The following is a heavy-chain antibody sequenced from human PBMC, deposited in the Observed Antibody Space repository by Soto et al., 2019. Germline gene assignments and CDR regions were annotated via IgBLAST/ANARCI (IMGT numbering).Heavy chain of an antibody. CDR2: IYYSGST. Sequence: PSETLSLTCTVSGGSISSSSYYWGWIRQPPGKGLEWIGSIYYSGSTYYNPSLKSRVTISVDTSKNQFSLKLSSVTAADTAVYYCARRSTVNTSDYWGQGTLVTVSS. CDR1: GGSISSSSYY. CDR3: ARRSTVNTSDY. D-gene: IGHD4-17*01. V-gene: IGHV4-39*01. J-gene: IGHJ4*02.